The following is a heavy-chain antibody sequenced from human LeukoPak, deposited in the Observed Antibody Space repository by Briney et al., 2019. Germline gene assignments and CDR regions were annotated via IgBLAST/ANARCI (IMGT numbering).Heavy chain of an antibody. D-gene: IGHD5-18*01. Sequence: ASVKVSCKASGGTFSSYAISWVRQAPGQGLEWMGGIIPIFGTANYTQKFQGRVTITADESTSTAYMELSSLRSEDTAVYYCARDLTHGYSYGYFDYWGQGTLVTVSS. CDR1: GGTFSSYA. V-gene: IGHV1-69*13. J-gene: IGHJ4*02. CDR2: IIPIFGTA. CDR3: ARDLTHGYSYGYFDY.